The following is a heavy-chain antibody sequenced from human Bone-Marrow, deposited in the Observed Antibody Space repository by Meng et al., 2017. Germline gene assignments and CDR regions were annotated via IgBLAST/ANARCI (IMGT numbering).Heavy chain of an antibody. Sequence: GGSRRLSCAASGFTFSSYEMNWVRQAPGKGREWVSYISSSGSTIYYADSVKGRFTISRDNAKNSLYLQMNSLRAEDTAVYYCASWGWEFDPWGQGTLVTVSS. J-gene: IGHJ5*02. CDR1: GFTFSSYE. CDR2: ISSSGSTI. D-gene: IGHD7-27*01. CDR3: ASWGWEFDP. V-gene: IGHV3-48*03.